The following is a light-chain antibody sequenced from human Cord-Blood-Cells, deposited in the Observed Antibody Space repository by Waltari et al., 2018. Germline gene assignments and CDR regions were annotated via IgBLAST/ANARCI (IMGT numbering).Light chain of an antibody. J-gene: IGLJ1*01. CDR3: SSYAGSNNYV. V-gene: IGLV2-8*01. CDR1: SSDVGGSNY. CDR2: EVS. Sequence: QSALTPPPSASGSPGQSVTISCTGTSSDVGGSNYVSWYQHHPGKAPKLMIYEVSKRPSGVPDRFSGSKSGNTASLTVSGLQAEDEADYYCSSYAGSNNYVFGTGTKVTVL.